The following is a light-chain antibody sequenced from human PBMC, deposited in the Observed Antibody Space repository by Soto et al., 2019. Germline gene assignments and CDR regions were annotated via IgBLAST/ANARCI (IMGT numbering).Light chain of an antibody. CDR3: SSYTRSSTQV. V-gene: IGLV2-14*01. CDR1: SSDVGGYNY. CDR2: DVS. J-gene: IGLJ2*01. Sequence: QSALTQPASVSGSPGQSITISCTGTSSDVGGYNYVSWYQQHPGKAPTLMIYDVSNRPSGVSNRFSGSKSGNTASLTSSGLQAEDEADYYCSSYTRSSTQVFGGGTKLTVL.